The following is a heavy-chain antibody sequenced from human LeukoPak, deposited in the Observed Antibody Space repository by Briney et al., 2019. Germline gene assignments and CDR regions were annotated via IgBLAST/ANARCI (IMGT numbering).Heavy chain of an antibody. J-gene: IGHJ6*02. CDR3: ARDFVSGSYSYGMDV. Sequence: PGGSLRLSCAASGFTFSSYAMSWVRQAPGKGLEWVSAISGSGGSTYYADSVKGRFTISRDNSKNTLYLQMNSLRAEDTAVYYCARDFVSGSYSYGMDVWGQGTTVTVSS. CDR1: GFTFSSYA. D-gene: IGHD1-26*01. V-gene: IGHV3-23*01. CDR2: ISGSGGST.